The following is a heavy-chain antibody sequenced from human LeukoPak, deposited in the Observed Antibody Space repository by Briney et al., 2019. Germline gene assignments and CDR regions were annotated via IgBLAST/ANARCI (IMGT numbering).Heavy chain of an antibody. CDR3: ARVAPLYDSSGYQTYYFDY. CDR2: IYTSGST. J-gene: IGHJ4*02. D-gene: IGHD3-22*01. V-gene: IGHV4-61*02. Sequence: SETLSLTCTVSGDSINSGSYYWSWIRQPAGKGLEWIGRIYTSGSTNYNPSLKSRVTISVDTSKNQFSLKLTSVTAADTAVYYCARVAPLYDSSGYQTYYFDYWGQGTLVTVSS. CDR1: GDSINSGSYY.